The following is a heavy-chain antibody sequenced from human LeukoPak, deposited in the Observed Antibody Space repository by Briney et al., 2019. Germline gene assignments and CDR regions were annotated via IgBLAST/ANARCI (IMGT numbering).Heavy chain of an antibody. Sequence: GGSLRLSCAASGFSFSTYWMHWVRQAPGKGLAWVSRIRTDGGSTYYADSVKGCFTVSRDNAKNTLDLQMSSLRVEDTAVYYCATDRAWGGFENWGQGTLVTVSS. J-gene: IGHJ4*02. CDR2: IRTDGGST. CDR1: GFSFSTYW. CDR3: ATDRAWGGFEN. V-gene: IGHV3-74*01. D-gene: IGHD3-16*01.